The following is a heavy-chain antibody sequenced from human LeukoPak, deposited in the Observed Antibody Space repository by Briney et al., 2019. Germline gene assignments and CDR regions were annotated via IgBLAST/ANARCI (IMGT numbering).Heavy chain of an antibody. CDR3: AREGYCSGGSCYVYYYDYYMDV. D-gene: IGHD2-15*01. V-gene: IGHV4-39*02. CDR1: GRPIRSSSYH. Sequence: SDTVSLIYSVSGRPIRSSSYHWGRIHQPPAKGLEWIGSNYYSRSTYSNPSLKSRVTICVDHNKNQLSLKLRSMSAADSAVSFCAREGYCSGGSCYVYYYDYYMDVWGKGTTVTVSS. J-gene: IGHJ6*03. CDR2: NYYSRST.